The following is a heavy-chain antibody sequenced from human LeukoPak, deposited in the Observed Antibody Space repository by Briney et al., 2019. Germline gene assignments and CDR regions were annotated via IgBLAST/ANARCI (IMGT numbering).Heavy chain of an antibody. D-gene: IGHD3-22*01. J-gene: IGHJ4*02. CDR2: ISAYNGNT. Sequence: ASVKVSCKASGYTFTSSGISWVRQAPGQGLEWMGWISAYNGNTNYAQKLQGRVTMTTDTSTSTAYMELRSLRSDDTAVYYCARVRRYYYDSSGPADYWGQGTLVTVSS. V-gene: IGHV1-18*01. CDR1: GYTFTSSG. CDR3: ARVRRYYYDSSGPADY.